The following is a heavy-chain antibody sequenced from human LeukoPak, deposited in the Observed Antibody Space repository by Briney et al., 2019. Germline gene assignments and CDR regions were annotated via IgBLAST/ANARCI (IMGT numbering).Heavy chain of an antibody. CDR3: ARTPGIAVAGPIDY. J-gene: IGHJ4*02. D-gene: IGHD6-19*01. Sequence: SQTLSLTCTVSGGSISSGGYYWSWIRQHPGKGLGWIGYIYYSGSTYYNPSLKSRVTISVDTSKNQFSLQLNSVTPEDTAVYYCARTPGIAVAGPIDYWGQGTLVTVSS. CDR1: GGSISSGGYY. V-gene: IGHV4-31*03. CDR2: IYYSGST.